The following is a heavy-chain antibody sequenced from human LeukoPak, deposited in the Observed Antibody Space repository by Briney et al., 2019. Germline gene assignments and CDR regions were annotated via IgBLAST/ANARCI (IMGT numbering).Heavy chain of an antibody. CDR3: ARGEKPTSFDP. CDR2: VIPFLGIA. J-gene: IGHJ5*02. Sequence: SVKVSCKASGGTFSSYTIRWVRQAPGQGLELMGRVIPFLGIADYGQKFQGRVTITADKSTSTAYMELSSLRSEDSAVSYCARGEKPTSFDPWGQGTLVTVSS. D-gene: IGHD3-10*01. V-gene: IGHV1-69*02. CDR1: GGTFSSYT.